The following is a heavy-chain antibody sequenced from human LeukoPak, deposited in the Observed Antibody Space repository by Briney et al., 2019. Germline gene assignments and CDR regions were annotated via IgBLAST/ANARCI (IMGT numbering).Heavy chain of an antibody. CDR3: ASGLSCSGGSCRDY. D-gene: IGHD2-15*01. Sequence: SETLSLTCTVSGGSISSYYWSWIRQPPGKGLEWIGYIYYSGSTNYNPSLKSRVTISVDTSKNQFSLKLSSVTAADTAVYYCASGLSCSGGSCRDYWGQGTLVTVSS. CDR2: IYYSGST. J-gene: IGHJ4*02. V-gene: IGHV4-59*01. CDR1: GGSISSYY.